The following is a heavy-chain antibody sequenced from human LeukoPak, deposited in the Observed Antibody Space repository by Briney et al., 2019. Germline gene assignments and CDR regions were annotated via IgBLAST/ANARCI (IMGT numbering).Heavy chain of an antibody. J-gene: IGHJ4*02. CDR1: GFTFSSYA. CDR3: XXXXSSSGCGY. CDR2: ISGSGGST. Sequence: GGSLRLSCAASGFTFSSYAMSWVRQAPGKGLEWDSAISGSGGSTYYADSVKGRFTISRDNSKNTLYLQMNSLSAEDTAVYYCXXXXSSSGCGYWGQGTLVTVSS. V-gene: IGHV3-23*01. D-gene: IGHD6-19*01.